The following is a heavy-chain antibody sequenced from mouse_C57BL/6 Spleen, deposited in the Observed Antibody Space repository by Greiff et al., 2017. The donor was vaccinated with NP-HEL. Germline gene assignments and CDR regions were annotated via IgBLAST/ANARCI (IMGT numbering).Heavy chain of an antibody. CDR2: IDPENGDT. D-gene: IGHD1-1*01. CDR1: GFNIKDDY. Sequence: EVQLQQSGAELVRPGASVKLSCTASGFNIKDDYMHWVKQRPEQGLEWIGWIDPENGDTEYASKFQGKATITADTSSNTAYLQLSSLTSEDTAVYYCTKGYGSSYYWYFDVWGTGTTVTVSS. CDR3: TKGYGSSYYWYFDV. J-gene: IGHJ1*03. V-gene: IGHV14-4*01.